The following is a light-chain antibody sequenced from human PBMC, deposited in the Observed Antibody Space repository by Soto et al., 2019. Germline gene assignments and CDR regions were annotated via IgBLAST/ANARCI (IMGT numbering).Light chain of an antibody. CDR1: QSISSW. V-gene: IGKV1-5*03. CDR3: QQYNSYSSWT. CDR2: KAS. Sequence: DIQMTQSPSTLSASVGDRVTITCRASQSISSWLVWYQQKPGKAPKLLIYKASSLESGVPSRFSGSGSGTEFTLTISSLQPDDFATYYCQQYNSYSSWTFGQGTKV. J-gene: IGKJ1*01.